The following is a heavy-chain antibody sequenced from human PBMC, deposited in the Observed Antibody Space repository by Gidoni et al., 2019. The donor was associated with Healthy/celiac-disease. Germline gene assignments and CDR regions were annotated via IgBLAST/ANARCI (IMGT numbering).Heavy chain of an antibody. Sequence: EVQLLVSGGGLVKPGGSLLLSCAASGSTFMRYRTHWVRQPPGQVRAWVRQAPGKGLEWVSSISSSSSYIYYADSVKGRFTISRDNAKNSLYLQMNSLRAEDTAVYYCARQGAWGIVVVTSDAFDIWGQGTMVTVSS. CDR1: GSTFMRYR. V-gene: IGHV3-21*01. J-gene: IGHJ3*02. D-gene: IGHD6-19*01. CDR2: ISSSSSYI. CDR3: ARQGAWGIVVVTSDAFDI.